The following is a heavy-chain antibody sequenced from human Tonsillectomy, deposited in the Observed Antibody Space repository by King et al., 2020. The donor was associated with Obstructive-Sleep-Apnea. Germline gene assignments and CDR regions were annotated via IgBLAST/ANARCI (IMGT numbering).Heavy chain of an antibody. J-gene: IGHJ4*02. CDR3: ARDGPLVDTTYYYFAY. V-gene: IGHV3-30-3*01. CDR1: GFSFSGYA. CDR2: ISYDGSKK. D-gene: IGHD2-15*01. Sequence: VQLVESGGGVVQPGRSLRLSCVASGFSFSGYAMHWVRQAPGKGLEWVALISYDGSKKYYADSVKGRVTISRDSSRNTLYLQMNCLRTEDTAVYYWARDGPLVDTTYYYFAYWGQGTLVTVSS.